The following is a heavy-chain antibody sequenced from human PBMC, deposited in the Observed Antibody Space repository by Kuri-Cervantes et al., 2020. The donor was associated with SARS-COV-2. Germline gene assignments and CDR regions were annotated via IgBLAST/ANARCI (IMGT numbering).Heavy chain of an antibody. CDR1: VGTFSSYA. CDR2: IIPIFGTA. J-gene: IGHJ3*02. V-gene: IGHV1-69*05. Sequence: SVKVSCKASVGTFSSYAISWVRQAPGQGLEWMGGIIPIFGTANYAQKFQGRVTITTDESTSTAYMELSSLRSEDTAVYYCARGYGDQPYEYDAFDIWGQGTMVTVSS. D-gene: IGHD4-17*01. CDR3: ARGYGDQPYEYDAFDI.